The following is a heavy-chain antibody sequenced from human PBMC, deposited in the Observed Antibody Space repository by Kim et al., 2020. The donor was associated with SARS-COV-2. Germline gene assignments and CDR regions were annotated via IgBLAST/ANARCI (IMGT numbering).Heavy chain of an antibody. V-gene: IGHV3-21*01. CDR1: GFTFSSYS. Sequence: GGSLRLSCAASGFTFSSYSMNWVRQAPGKGLEWVSSISSSSSYIYYADSVKGRFTISRDNAKNSLYLQMNSLRAEDTAVYYCARSNGWPNIVVVPAAYEGWFDPWGQGTLVTVSS. CDR3: ARSNGWPNIVVVPAAYEGWFDP. CDR2: ISSSSSYI. D-gene: IGHD2-2*01. J-gene: IGHJ5*02.